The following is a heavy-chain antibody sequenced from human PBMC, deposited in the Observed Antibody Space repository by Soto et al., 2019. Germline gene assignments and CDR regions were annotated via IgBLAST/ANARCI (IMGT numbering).Heavy chain of an antibody. V-gene: IGHV4-61*01. CDR1: GGSVSSGSYY. CDR3: ARGGRYCSGGSCYRSGVWFDP. CDR2: IYYSGST. J-gene: IGHJ5*02. D-gene: IGHD2-15*01. Sequence: PSETLSLTCTVSGGSVSSGSYYWSWIRQPPGKGLEWIGYIYYSGSTNYNPSLKSRVTISVDTSKNQFSLKLSSVTAADTAVHYCARGGRYCSGGSCYRSGVWFDPWGQGTLVTVSS.